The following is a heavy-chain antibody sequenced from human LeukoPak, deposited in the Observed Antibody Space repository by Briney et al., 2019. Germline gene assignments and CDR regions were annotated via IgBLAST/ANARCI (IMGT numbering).Heavy chain of an antibody. J-gene: IGHJ6*02. D-gene: IGHD2-2*01. Sequence: PSETLSLTCTVSDGSISSGGYYWSWIRQHPGKGLEWIGYIYYSGSTYYNPSLKSRVTILVDTSKIQFSLKLSSVTAADTAVYYCARDLLVVVPAAPSYYYYGMDVWGQGTTVTVSS. CDR2: IYYSGST. CDR3: ARDLLVVVPAAPSYYYYGMDV. V-gene: IGHV4-31*03. CDR1: DGSISSGGYY.